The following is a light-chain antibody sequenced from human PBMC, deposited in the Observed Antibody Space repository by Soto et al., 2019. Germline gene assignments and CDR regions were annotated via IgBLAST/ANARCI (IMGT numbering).Light chain of an antibody. J-gene: IGKJ2*03. Sequence: DFQVTQSPSSLSASVGDRVTITCRASQSVNDYLNWYQQRPGKAPRLLIYAASTLHSGVPSRFSGSGFVTDFSLTITSLQPEDFATYYCQQSFSTPYSFGQGTKLEIK. CDR2: AAS. V-gene: IGKV1-39*01. CDR3: QQSFSTPYS. CDR1: QSVNDY.